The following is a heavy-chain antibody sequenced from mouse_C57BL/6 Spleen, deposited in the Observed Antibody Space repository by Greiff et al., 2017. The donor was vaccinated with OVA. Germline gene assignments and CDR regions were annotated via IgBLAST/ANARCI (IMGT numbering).Heavy chain of an antibody. J-gene: IGHJ3*01. Sequence: EVQVVESGGGLVKPGGSLKLSCAASGFTFSDYGMHWVRQAPEKGLEWVAYISSGSSTIYYADTVKGRFTISRDNAKNTLFLQMTSLRSEDTAMYYCARPNWDGRFAYWGQGTLVTVSA. V-gene: IGHV5-17*01. D-gene: IGHD4-1*01. CDR2: ISSGSSTI. CDR1: GFTFSDYG. CDR3: ARPNWDGRFAY.